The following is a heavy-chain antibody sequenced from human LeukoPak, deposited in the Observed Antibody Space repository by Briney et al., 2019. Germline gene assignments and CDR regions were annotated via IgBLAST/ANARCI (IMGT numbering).Heavy chain of an antibody. CDR1: GGTFSSYA. Sequence: SVKVSCTASGGTFSSYAISWVRQAPGQGLEWMGGIIPIFGTANYTQKFQGRVTITADESTSTAYMELSSLRSEDTAVYYCARARYCSGGSCYSRYYFDYWGQGTLVTVSS. J-gene: IGHJ4*02. D-gene: IGHD2-15*01. CDR3: ARARYCSGGSCYSRYYFDY. CDR2: IIPIFGTA. V-gene: IGHV1-69*13.